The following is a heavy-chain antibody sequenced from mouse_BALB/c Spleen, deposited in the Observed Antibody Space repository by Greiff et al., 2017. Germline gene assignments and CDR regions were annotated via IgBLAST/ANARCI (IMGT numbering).Heavy chain of an antibody. CDR3: ARKGRDFD. D-gene: IGHD3-3*01. CDR1: GFAFSSYD. V-gene: IGHV5-12-1*01. CDR2: IISGGGST. Sequence: EVQVVESGGGLVKPGGSLKLSCAASGFAFSSYDMSWVRQTPEKRLEWVAYIISGGGSTYYPDTVKGRFTISRDNAKNTLYLQMSSLKSEDTAMYYCARKGRDFDWGQGTLVTVSA. J-gene: IGHJ3*01.